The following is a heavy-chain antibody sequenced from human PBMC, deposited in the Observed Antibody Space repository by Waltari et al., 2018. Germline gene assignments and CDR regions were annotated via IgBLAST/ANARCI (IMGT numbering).Heavy chain of an antibody. CDR2: INPNSVGT. V-gene: IGHV1-2*06. D-gene: IGHD6-19*01. CDR1: GYTFTGYY. Sequence: QVQLVQSGAEVKKPGASVKVSCKASGYTFTGYYMHWVRQAPGQGLEWMGRINPNSVGTNYAQKFQCRVTMTRDTSISTAYMELSRLRSDDTAVYYCASIAVAHDAFDIWGQGTMVTVSS. CDR3: ASIAVAHDAFDI. J-gene: IGHJ3*02.